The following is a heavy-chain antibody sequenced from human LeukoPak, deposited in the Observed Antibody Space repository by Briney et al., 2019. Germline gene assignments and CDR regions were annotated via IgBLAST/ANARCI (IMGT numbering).Heavy chain of an antibody. CDR3: ARDGVATTVVLSHSLMDV. V-gene: IGHV4-4*07. J-gene: IGHJ6*02. D-gene: IGHD5-12*01. Sequence: SETLSLTCTVSGGSISSYYWSWIRQPAGKGLEWIGRIYTSGSTNYNPSLKSRVTMSVDTSKNQFSLKLSSVTAADTAVYYCARDGVATTVVLSHSLMDVWGQGTTVTVSS. CDR1: GGSISSYY. CDR2: IYTSGST.